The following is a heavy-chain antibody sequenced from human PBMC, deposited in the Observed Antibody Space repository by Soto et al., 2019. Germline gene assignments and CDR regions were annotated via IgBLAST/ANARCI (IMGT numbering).Heavy chain of an antibody. CDR1: GFSLTTSGVG. Sequence: SGPTLVNPTQTLTLTCSFSGFSLTTSGVGVGWVRQSPEKALEWLALIFWDDDKRYSPSLRSRLTIAKDTSKNQVVLTLTNVEPVDTATYYCARILTATGGHFDSWGQGALGTVSS. CDR3: ARILTATGGHFDS. D-gene: IGHD2-8*02. J-gene: IGHJ4*02. V-gene: IGHV2-5*02. CDR2: IFWDDDK.